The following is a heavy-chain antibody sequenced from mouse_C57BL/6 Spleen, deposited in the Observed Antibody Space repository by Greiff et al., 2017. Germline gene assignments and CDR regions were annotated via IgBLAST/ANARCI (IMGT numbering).Heavy chain of an antibody. CDR1: GYTFTSYW. V-gene: IGHV1-50*01. D-gene: IGHD3-2*02. Sequence: QVQLKQPGAELVKPGASVKLSCKASGYTFTSYWMQWVKQRPGQGLEWIGEFDPSDSYTNYNQKFKGKATLTVDTSSSTAYMQLSSLTSEDSAVYYCARRLGSSGYGFSYWGQGTLVTVSA. CDR3: ARRLGSSGYGFSY. J-gene: IGHJ3*01. CDR2: FDPSDSYT.